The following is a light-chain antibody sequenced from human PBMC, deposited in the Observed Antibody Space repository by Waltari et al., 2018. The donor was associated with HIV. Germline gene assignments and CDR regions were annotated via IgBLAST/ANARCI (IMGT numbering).Light chain of an antibody. V-gene: IGLV1-40*01. CDR3: QAYDSSLSGWV. J-gene: IGLJ3*02. CDR2: DNT. Sequence: QSVLTQPPSVSGAPGQRVPISCSGSSSNLGAGYDIPWYQQPPGTAPRLLIYDNTNRPSGVPDRFSVSKSGASASLASTGLQAEDEADYYCQAYDSSLSGWVFGGGTKLTVV. CDR1: SSNLGAGYD.